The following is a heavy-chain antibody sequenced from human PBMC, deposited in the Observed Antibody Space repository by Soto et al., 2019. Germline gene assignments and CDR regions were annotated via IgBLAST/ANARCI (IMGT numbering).Heavy chain of an antibody. CDR2: INHSGST. D-gene: IGHD3-9*01. CDR1: GGSFSGYY. J-gene: IGHJ4*02. Sequence: SETLSLTCAVYGGSFSGYYWSWIRQPPGKGLEWIGEINHSGSTNYNPSLKSRVTISVDTSKNQFSLKLSSVTAADTAVYYCARIFYDVLTGQYYFDYWGQGTLFTVP. V-gene: IGHV4-34*01. CDR3: ARIFYDVLTGQYYFDY.